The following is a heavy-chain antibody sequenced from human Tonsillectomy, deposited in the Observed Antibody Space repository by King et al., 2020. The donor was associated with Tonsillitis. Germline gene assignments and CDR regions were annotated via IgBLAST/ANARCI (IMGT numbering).Heavy chain of an antibody. CDR1: GFTFISYW. V-gene: IGHV3-7*01. CDR2: IKQDGSEK. CDR3: ARGVTYDFWSGYYNWFDP. D-gene: IGHD3-3*01. J-gene: IGHJ5*02. Sequence: QLVQSGGGLVQPGGSLRLSCAASGFTFISYWMSWVRQAPGKGLEWVANIKQDGSEKYYVDSVKGRFTISRDNAKNSLYLQMNSLRAEDTAVYYCARGVTYDFWSGYYNWFDPWGQGTLVTVSS.